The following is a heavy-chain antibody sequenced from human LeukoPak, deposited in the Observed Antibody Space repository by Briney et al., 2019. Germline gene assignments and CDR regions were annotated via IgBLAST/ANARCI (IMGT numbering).Heavy chain of an antibody. CDR3: AKALGGSGSYWAPFDY. V-gene: IGHV3-30*18. CDR1: GFTFSSYA. J-gene: IGHJ4*02. CDR2: ISYDGSNK. Sequence: GGSLRLSCAASGFTFSSYAMSWVRQAPGKGLEWVAVISYDGSNKYYADSVKGRFTISRDNSKNTLYLQMNSLRAEDTAVYYCAKALGGSGSYWAPFDYWGQGTLVTVSS. D-gene: IGHD1-26*01.